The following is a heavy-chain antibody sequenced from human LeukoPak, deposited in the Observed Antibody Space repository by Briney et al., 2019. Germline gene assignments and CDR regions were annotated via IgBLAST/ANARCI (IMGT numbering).Heavy chain of an antibody. D-gene: IGHD2-2*01. CDR2: IYYSGST. CDR1: GGSISSYY. Sequence: PSETLSLTCTVSGGSISSYYWSWIRQPPGKGLEWIGYIYYSGSTNYNPSLKSRVTISVDTSKNQFSLKLSSVTAADTAVYYCARGLSSTSWGYYYYYYMDVWGKGTTVTVSS. V-gene: IGHV4-59*01. J-gene: IGHJ6*03. CDR3: ARGLSSTSWGYYYYYYMDV.